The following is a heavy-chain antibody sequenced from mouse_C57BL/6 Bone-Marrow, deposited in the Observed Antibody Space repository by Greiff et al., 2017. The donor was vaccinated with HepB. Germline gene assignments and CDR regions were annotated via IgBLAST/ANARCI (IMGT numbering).Heavy chain of an antibody. CDR2: IYPGDGDT. V-gene: IGHV1-80*01. J-gene: IGHJ2*01. CDR3: ARGDFYGSSPDY. Sequence: VQLQQSGAELVKPGASVKISCKASGYAFSSYWMNWVKQRPGKGLEWIGQIYPGDGDTNYNGKFKGKATLTADKSSSTAYMQLSSLTSEDSALYFCARGDFYGSSPDYWGEGTTLTVSS. CDR1: GYAFSSYW. D-gene: IGHD1-1*01.